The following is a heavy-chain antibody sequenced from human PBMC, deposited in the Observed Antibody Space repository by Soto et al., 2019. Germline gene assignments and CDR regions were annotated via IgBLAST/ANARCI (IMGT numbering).Heavy chain of an antibody. CDR1: GFTFSSYA. CDR3: ARDRGYCSSTSCYIRGFDY. Sequence: PGGSLRLSCAASGFTFSSYAMHWVRQAPGKGLEWVAVISYDGSNKYYADSVKGRSTISRDNSKNTLYLQMNSLRAEDTAVYYCARDRGYCSSTSCYIRGFDYWGQGTLVTVSS. V-gene: IGHV3-30-3*01. J-gene: IGHJ4*02. CDR2: ISYDGSNK. D-gene: IGHD2-2*02.